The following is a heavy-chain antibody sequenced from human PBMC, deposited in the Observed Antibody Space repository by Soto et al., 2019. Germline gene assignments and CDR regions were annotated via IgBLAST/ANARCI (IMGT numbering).Heavy chain of an antibody. V-gene: IGHV1-18*04. CDR2: ISTYNGKT. J-gene: IGHJ4*02. D-gene: IGHD1-1*01. CDR1: GYMFPSYG. Sequence: QVQLVQSGAEVKKPGASVKLSCKTSGYMFPSYGISWVRQAPGQGLEWMGWISTYNGKTKYAQGLQGRVTMTTDTPTTTVYMEVRSLRSDDTAKYYCARSTTVGTPPSDHWGQGTLVTVSS. CDR3: ARSTTVGTPPSDH.